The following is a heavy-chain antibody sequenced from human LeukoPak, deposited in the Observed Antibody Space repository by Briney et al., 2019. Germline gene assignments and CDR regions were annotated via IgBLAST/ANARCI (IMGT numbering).Heavy chain of an antibody. D-gene: IGHD1-26*01. V-gene: IGHV1-18*01. J-gene: IGHJ3*02. CDR2: ISAYNGNT. CDR1: GYTLTELS. Sequence: ASVKVSCKVSGYTLTELSMHWVRQAPGQGLEWMGWISAYNGNTNYAQKLQGRVTMTTDTSTSTAYMELRSLRSDDTAVYYCARSDQWELQDDAFDIWGQGTMVTVSS. CDR3: ARSDQWELQDDAFDI.